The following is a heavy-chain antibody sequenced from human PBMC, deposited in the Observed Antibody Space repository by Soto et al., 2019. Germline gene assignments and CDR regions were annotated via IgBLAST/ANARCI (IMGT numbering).Heavy chain of an antibody. Sequence: SETLSLTCAVYGGSFSRYHWSWIRQPPGKGLEWIGEMNDKGNINYNPFLKSPVTISLDTSKNQFSLKLTSVTAADTAVYYCARGGRRYSAYDYGYWGQGTPVTVSS. D-gene: IGHD5-12*01. V-gene: IGHV4-34*01. CDR1: GGSFSRYH. J-gene: IGHJ4*02. CDR2: MNDKGNI. CDR3: ARGGRRYSAYDYGY.